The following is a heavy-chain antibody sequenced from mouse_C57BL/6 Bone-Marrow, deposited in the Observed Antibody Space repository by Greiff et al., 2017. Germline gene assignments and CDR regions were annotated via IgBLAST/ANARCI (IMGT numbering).Heavy chain of an antibody. J-gene: IGHJ3*01. CDR2: IYPRSGNT. CDR1: GYTFTSYG. Sequence: QVQLQQSGAELARPGASVKLSCKASGYTFTSYGISWVKQRTGQGLEWIGEIYPRSGNTYYNEKFKGKATLTADKSSSTAYMGLRSLTSEDSAVYFCARSGNYGPFAYWGQGTLVTVSA. D-gene: IGHD1-1*01. CDR3: ARSGNYGPFAY. V-gene: IGHV1-81*01.